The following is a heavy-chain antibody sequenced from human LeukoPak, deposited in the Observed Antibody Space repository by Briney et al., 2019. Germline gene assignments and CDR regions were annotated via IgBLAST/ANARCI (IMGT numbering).Heavy chain of an antibody. CDR1: GFSVRGNN. J-gene: IGHJ4*02. V-gene: IGHV3-66*01. D-gene: IGHD6-13*01. Sequence: GGSLRLSCAASGFSVRGNNMNWVRQAPGKGPEWVSIIYSDDSTYYADSMKGRFTISRDNSKNTLYLQIHSPRAEDTAVYYCARAFPAAAHTSFAYWGQGTLVTVSS. CDR3: ARAFPAAAHTSFAY. CDR2: IYSDDST.